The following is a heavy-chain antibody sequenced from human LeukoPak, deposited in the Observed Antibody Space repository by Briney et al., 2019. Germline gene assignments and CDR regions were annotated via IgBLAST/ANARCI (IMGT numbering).Heavy chain of an antibody. CDR2: ISAYNGNT. CDR1: GYTFTSYG. Sequence: RASVKVSCKASGYTFTSYGISWVRQAPGQGLEWMGWISAYNGNTNYAQKLQGRVTMTTDTSTSTAYMELRSLRSDDTAVYYCARSRRIVVVTYFDYWGQGTLVTVSS. CDR3: ARSRRIVVVTYFDY. V-gene: IGHV1-18*01. D-gene: IGHD2-21*02. J-gene: IGHJ4*02.